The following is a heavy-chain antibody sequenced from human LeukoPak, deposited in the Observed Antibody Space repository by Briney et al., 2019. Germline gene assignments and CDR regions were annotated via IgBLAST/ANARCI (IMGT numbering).Heavy chain of an antibody. J-gene: IGHJ5*02. D-gene: IGHD1-20*01. CDR2: ISGSGGST. V-gene: IGHV3-23*01. CDR1: GFTFSSYA. CDR3: AKARGYNWNPTGWFDP. Sequence: GGSLRLSCAASGFTFSSYATSWVRQAPGKGLEWVSAISGSGGSTYYADSVKGRFTISRDNSKNTLYLQMNSLRAEDTAVYYCAKARGYNWNPTGWFDPWGQGTLVTVSS.